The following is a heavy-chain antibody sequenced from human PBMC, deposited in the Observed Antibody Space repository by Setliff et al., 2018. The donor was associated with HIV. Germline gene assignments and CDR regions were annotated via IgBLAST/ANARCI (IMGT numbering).Heavy chain of an antibody. J-gene: IGHJ4*02. CDR1: GGTFSSQA. D-gene: IGHD3-3*02. CDR3: TADLPGGISDCFDF. Sequence: ASVKVSCKASGGTFSSQAINWVRQAPGQGLKWMGMINPSGGTTNYPQKFQGRVTMTRDTSTSTVYMELSSLKTEDTAVYYCTADLPGGISDCFDFWGQGTLVTVSS. CDR2: INPSGGTT. V-gene: IGHV1-46*01.